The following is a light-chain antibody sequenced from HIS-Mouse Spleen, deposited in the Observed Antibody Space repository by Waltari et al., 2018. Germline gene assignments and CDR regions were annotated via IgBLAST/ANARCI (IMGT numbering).Light chain of an antibody. V-gene: IGKV1-5*03. Sequence: DIQMTQSPSTLSASVGDRVTITCRASQSISSWLAWYQQKPGKAPKLLIYKASSLESGVPSRYSGSGSGTEFALTISSLQADDFATYYCLQYNSYSPTFGQGTKVEIK. CDR3: LQYNSYSPT. CDR1: QSISSW. CDR2: KAS. J-gene: IGKJ1*01.